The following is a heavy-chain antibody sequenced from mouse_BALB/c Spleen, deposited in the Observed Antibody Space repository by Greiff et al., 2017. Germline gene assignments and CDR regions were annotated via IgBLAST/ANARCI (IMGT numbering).Heavy chain of an antibody. CDR1: GFTFSDYY. CDR2: ISDGGSYT. V-gene: IGHV5-4*02. CDR3: ARVDYRYGFAY. J-gene: IGHJ3*01. Sequence: EVQLVESGGGLVKPGGSLKLSCAASGFTFSDYYMYWVRQTPEKRLEWVATISDGGSYTYYPDSVKGRFTISRDNAKNNLYLQMSSLKSEDTAMYYCARVDYRYGFAYWGQGTLVTVSA. D-gene: IGHD2-14*01.